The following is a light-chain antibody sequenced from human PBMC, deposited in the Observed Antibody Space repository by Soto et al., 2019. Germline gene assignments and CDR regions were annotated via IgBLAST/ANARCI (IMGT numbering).Light chain of an antibody. Sequence: EAVLTQSPATLSFSPGERATLSFRASQSVSSNHLAWYQQKRGQPPRLLIYGASSRATGTPGRFSGSGSGTDFTLTITRLEPEDFAVYYCQQYGSSPQTFGQGTKVDIK. CDR2: GAS. CDR1: QSVSSNH. J-gene: IGKJ1*01. CDR3: QQYGSSPQT. V-gene: IGKV3-20*01.